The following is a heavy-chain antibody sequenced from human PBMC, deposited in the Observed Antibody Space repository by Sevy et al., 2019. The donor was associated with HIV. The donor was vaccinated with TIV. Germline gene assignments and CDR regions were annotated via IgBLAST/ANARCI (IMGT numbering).Heavy chain of an antibody. D-gene: IGHD3-16*02. CDR2: IRSEPYGGAT. CDR1: GFTFGDYG. V-gene: IGHV3-49*03. CDR3: TRGPPVMILFGGFIVGGHLDH. Sequence: GGSLRLSCTASGFTFGDYGLSWFRQAPGKGLEWVAFIRSEPYGGATKYAASVKGRFTISRDDSKSMAYLHLNSLKSDDTAVYYCTRGPPVMILFGGFIVGGHLDHWGQGTLVTVSS. J-gene: IGHJ4*02.